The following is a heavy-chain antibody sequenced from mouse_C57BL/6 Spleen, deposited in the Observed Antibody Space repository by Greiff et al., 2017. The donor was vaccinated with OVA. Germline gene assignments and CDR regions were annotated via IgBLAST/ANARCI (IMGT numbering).Heavy chain of an antibody. CDR1: GYSFTGYY. CDR2: INPSTGGT. Sequence: VQLKESGPELVKPGASVKISCKASGYSFTGYYMNWVKQSPEKSLEWIGEINPSTGGTTYNQKFKAKATLTVDKSSSTAYMQLKSLTSEDSAVYYCARVDWDFDYWGQGTTLTVSS. V-gene: IGHV1-42*01. J-gene: IGHJ2*01. D-gene: IGHD4-1*01. CDR3: ARVDWDFDY.